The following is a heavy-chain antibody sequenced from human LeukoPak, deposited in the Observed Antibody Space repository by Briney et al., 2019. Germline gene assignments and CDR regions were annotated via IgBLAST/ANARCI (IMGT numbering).Heavy chain of an antibody. J-gene: IGHJ4*02. CDR3: ARGDYGDYRIFYTLFDF. CDR2: IYPGDSDT. D-gene: IGHD4-17*01. Sequence: GESLKISCEGSGYTFTSYWIAWVRQMPGKGLEWMGIIYPGDSDTRYSPSFQGQVTISADKSISTAYLQWSSLTASDTAMYYCARGDYGDYRIFYTLFDFWGQGTLVTVSS. CDR1: GYTFTSYW. V-gene: IGHV5-51*01.